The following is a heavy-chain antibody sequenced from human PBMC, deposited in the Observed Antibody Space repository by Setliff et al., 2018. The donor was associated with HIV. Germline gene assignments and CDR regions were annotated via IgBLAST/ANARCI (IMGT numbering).Heavy chain of an antibody. D-gene: IGHD3-22*01. CDR3: AKGTYSYDSSGPDY. J-gene: IGHJ4*02. Sequence: GGSLRLSCAPSGFRFSDYTMNWVRQTPGKGLEWVSYISSSSSTIYYADSVKGRFTISRDNSKNTLYLQMNSLRAEDTAVYYCAKGTYSYDSSGPDYWGQGTLVTVSS. V-gene: IGHV3-48*01. CDR2: ISSSSSTI. CDR1: GFRFSDYT.